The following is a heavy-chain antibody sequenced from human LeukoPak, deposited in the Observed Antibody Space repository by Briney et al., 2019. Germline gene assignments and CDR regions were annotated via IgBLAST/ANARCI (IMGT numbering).Heavy chain of an antibody. Sequence: ASVKVSCKASGYTFTSYYMHWVRQAPGQGLEWMGIINPSGGSTTYAQKFQGRVTMTRDTPTSTVYMELSSLRSEDAAVYYCARDTLTNSVDYWGQGTLVTVSS. CDR3: ARDTLTNSVDY. CDR1: GYTFTSYY. D-gene: IGHD4-23*01. J-gene: IGHJ4*02. CDR2: INPSGGST. V-gene: IGHV1-46*01.